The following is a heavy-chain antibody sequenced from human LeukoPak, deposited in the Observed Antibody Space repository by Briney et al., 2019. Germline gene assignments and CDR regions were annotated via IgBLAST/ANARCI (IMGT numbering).Heavy chain of an antibody. CDR1: GGSISSGDYY. CDR3: ARTQNYCGGDCYLFDY. V-gene: IGHV4-30-4*08. J-gene: IGHJ4*02. Sequence: TLSLTCTVSGGSISSGDYYWSWIRQPPGKGLEWIGYIYYSGSTYYNPSLKSRVTISVDTSKNQFSLKLSSVTAADTAVYYCARTQNYCGGDCYLFDYWGQGTLVIVSS. D-gene: IGHD2-21*01. CDR2: IYYSGST.